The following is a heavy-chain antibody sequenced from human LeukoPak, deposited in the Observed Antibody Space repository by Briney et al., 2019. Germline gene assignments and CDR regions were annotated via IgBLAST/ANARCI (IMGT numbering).Heavy chain of an antibody. V-gene: IGHV4-4*07. CDR2: IYTSGST. D-gene: IGHD5-18*01. CDR3: AREDTAMAKTFFDY. J-gene: IGHJ4*02. CDR1: GCSISSYY. Sequence: SETLSLTCTVSGCSISSYYWSWIRQPAGKGLEWIGRIYTSGSTNYNPSLKSRVTMSVDTSKNQFSLKLSSVTAADTAVYYCAREDTAMAKTFFDYWGQGTLVTVSS.